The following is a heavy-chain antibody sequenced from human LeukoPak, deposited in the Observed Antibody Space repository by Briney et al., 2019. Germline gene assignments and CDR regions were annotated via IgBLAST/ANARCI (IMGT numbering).Heavy chain of an antibody. CDR1: GLTFSNAW. CDR2: IFSGGST. J-gene: IGHJ4*02. D-gene: IGHD6-19*01. Sequence: GGSLRLSCAASGLTFSNAWMTWVRQAPGKGMEWVSVIFSGGSTFYADSVKGRFTISRDNSKNALYLQMNSLRAEDTAVYYCTTRSSGWYGDWGQGTLVTVSS. CDR3: TTRSSGWYGD. V-gene: IGHV3-53*01.